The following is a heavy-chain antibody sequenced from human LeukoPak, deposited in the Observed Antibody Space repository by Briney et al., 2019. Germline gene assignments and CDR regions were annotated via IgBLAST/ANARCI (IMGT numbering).Heavy chain of an antibody. CDR1: GGPISSYY. CDR3: ARDSTAGYYYYYGMDV. CDR2: IYTSGST. Sequence: SETLSLTCTVSGGPISSYYWSWIRQPAGKGLEWIGGIYTSGSTNYNPSLTSRVTMSVDTSKNQFSLKLSSVTAADTAVYYCARDSTAGYYYYYGMDVWGQGTTVTVSS. V-gene: IGHV4-4*07. J-gene: IGHJ6*02.